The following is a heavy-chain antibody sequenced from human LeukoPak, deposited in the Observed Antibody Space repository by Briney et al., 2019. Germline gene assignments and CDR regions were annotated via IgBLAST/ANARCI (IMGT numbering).Heavy chain of an antibody. Sequence: SETLSLTCTVSGGSISSYYWSWIRQPPGKGLEWIGYIYYSGSTNYNPSLKSRVTISVDTSKNQFSLKLSSVTAADTAVYYCARLSAPGAWLAPFDYWGQGTLVTVSS. D-gene: IGHD6-19*01. CDR3: ARLSAPGAWLAPFDY. CDR1: GGSISSYY. J-gene: IGHJ4*02. V-gene: IGHV4-59*08. CDR2: IYYSGST.